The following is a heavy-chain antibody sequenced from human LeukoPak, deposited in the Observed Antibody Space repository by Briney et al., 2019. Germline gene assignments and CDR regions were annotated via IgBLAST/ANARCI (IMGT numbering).Heavy chain of an antibody. Sequence: SETLSLTCTVAGGSLSSHYRSWIRQPPGKGLEWMGYIYYSGSTNYNPSLKSRVTISVDTSKNQFSLKLSSVTAADTAVYYCARVRDWNDQTTLDYWGQGTLVTVSS. CDR2: IYYSGST. CDR1: GGSLSSHY. CDR3: ARVRDWNDQTTLDY. V-gene: IGHV4-59*11. J-gene: IGHJ4*02. D-gene: IGHD1-1*01.